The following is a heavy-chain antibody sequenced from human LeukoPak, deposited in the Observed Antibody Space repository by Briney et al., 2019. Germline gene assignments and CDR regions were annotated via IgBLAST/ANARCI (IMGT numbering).Heavy chain of an antibody. V-gene: IGHV4-59*10. Sequence: SETLSLTCAVYGGSFSGYYWSWIRQPAGKGLEWIGRISSSGSTNYNPSLKSRVTISVDTSKNQFSLKLSSVTAADTAVYYCTRGSIAYYYMDVWGKGTTVTISS. D-gene: IGHD3-22*01. CDR1: GGSFSGYY. CDR2: ISSSGST. CDR3: TRGSIAYYYMDV. J-gene: IGHJ6*03.